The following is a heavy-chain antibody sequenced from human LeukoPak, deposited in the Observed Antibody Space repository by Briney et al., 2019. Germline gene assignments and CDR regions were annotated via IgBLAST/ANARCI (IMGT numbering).Heavy chain of an antibody. V-gene: IGHV1-46*01. D-gene: IGHD6-19*01. CDR1: GYTFTSYY. CDR3: ARGWLDGALEDDAFDI. Sequence: ASVKVSCKASGYTFTSYYMHWVRQAPGQGLEWMGIINPSGGSTSYAQKFQGRVTMTRDTSTSTVYMELRSLRSDDTAVYYCARGWLDGALEDDAFDIWGQGTMVTVSS. J-gene: IGHJ3*02. CDR2: INPSGGST.